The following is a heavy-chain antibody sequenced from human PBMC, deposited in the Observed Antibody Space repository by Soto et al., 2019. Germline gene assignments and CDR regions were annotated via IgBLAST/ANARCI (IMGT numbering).Heavy chain of an antibody. CDR1: GDSITSVGYY. CDR2: ISYSGST. CDR3: TRGDY. Sequence: QVQLQESGPGLVKPSQTLSLTCTVSGDSITSVGYYWTWIRQHPGQGLEWIGFISYSGSTYYNSSLKSRVAISVDTSKNQFSLRMNSVTDADTAVYYCTRGDYWGQGTLVTVSS. J-gene: IGHJ4*02. V-gene: IGHV4-31*03.